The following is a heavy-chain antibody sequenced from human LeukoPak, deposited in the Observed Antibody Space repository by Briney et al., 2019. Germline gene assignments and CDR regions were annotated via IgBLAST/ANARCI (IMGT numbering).Heavy chain of an antibody. CDR2: ISNAGST. V-gene: IGHV3-53*01. CDR1: GFTVSSTY. J-gene: IGHJ4*02. CDR3: ARDRPGGYYGFDY. D-gene: IGHD3-22*01. Sequence: PGGSLRLSRAASGFTVSSTYMSWVRQAPGKGLEWVSIISNAGSTYYADSVKGRFTISRDNSKNTVFLQINSLRAEDTAVYYCARDRPGGYYGFDYWGQGTLVTVSS.